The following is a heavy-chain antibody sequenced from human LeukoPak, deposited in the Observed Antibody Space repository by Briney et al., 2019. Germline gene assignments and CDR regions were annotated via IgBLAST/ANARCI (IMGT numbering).Heavy chain of an antibody. D-gene: IGHD2-2*01. CDR2: IYSGGST. Sequence: GGSLRLSCAASGFTFRSYGMHWVRQAPGKGLEWVSVIYSGGSTYYADSVKGRFTISRDNFKNTLYLQMNSLTAEDTAVYYCARVGVVPAAIPDGFDIWGQGTMVTVSS. V-gene: IGHV3-53*01. J-gene: IGHJ3*02. CDR1: GFTFRSYG. CDR3: ARVGVVPAAIPDGFDI.